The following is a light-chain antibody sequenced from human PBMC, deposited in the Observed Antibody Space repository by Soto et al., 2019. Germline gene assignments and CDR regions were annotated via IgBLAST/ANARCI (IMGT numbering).Light chain of an antibody. CDR3: QRTNSFPPYT. Sequence: DIQMTQSPSSMSASVGDRVTITCRASQGIDNWLAWYQQKPGKAPKILIYSASTLQSGVPSRFSGSGSWTDFTLTIRSLQPEDFATYFCQRTNSFPPYTFGQGTKLEIK. J-gene: IGKJ2*01. V-gene: IGKV1-12*01. CDR1: QGIDNW. CDR2: SAS.